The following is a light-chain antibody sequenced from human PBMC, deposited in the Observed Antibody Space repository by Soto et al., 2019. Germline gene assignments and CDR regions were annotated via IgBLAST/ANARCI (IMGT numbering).Light chain of an antibody. Sequence: DIQMTQSPSTLSASVGDRVTITCRASQSISSWLAWYQQTPGKAPKLLIHKASSLESGIPSRFSGSGSGTEITLTVSCLQPDDSATYYCQQYHSYPYTFGGGTKVEIK. J-gene: IGKJ4*01. CDR1: QSISSW. CDR2: KAS. V-gene: IGKV1-5*03. CDR3: QQYHSYPYT.